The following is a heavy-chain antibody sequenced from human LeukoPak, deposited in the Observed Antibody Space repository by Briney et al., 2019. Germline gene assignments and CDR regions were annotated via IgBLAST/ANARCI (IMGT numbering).Heavy chain of an antibody. D-gene: IGHD2-15*01. CDR1: GLTFSSYG. J-gene: IGHJ4*02. CDR3: ASLGGGLAASRFPFDY. Sequence: PGRSLRLSCAASGLTFSSYGMHWVRQAPGKGLEWVAVIWYDGSNKYYADSVKGRFTISRDNSKNTLYLQMNSLRAEDTAVYYCASLGGGLAASRFPFDYWGQGTLVTVSS. V-gene: IGHV3-33*01. CDR2: IWYDGSNK.